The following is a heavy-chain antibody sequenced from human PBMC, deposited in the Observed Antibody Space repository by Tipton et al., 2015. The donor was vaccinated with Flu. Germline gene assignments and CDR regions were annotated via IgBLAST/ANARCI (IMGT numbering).Heavy chain of an antibody. Sequence: TLSLTCTVSRGSISSGGAYWSWIRQHPGKGLEWIGCIYYSGSSYYNPFLKSRITMSVDTSKNQFSLKLNSVTAADTAVYYCARDQGFGGGMTYDYYGMDVWGQGTLVTVSS. CDR1: RGSISSGGAY. V-gene: IGHV4-31*03. CDR2: IYYSGSS. CDR3: ARDQGFGGGMTYDYYGMDV. J-gene: IGHJ6*02. D-gene: IGHD3-10*01.